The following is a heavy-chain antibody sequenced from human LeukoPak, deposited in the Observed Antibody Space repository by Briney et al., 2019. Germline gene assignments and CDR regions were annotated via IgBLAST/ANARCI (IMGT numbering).Heavy chain of an antibody. V-gene: IGHV5-51*01. Sequence: GESLKISCKGSGYSFTSYWIGWVRQMPGKGLEWMGIIYPGDSDTSYSPSFQGPVTISADKSISTAYLQWSSLKASDTAMYYCARHYYGSGSYADYWGQGTLVTVSS. CDR2: IYPGDSDT. D-gene: IGHD3-10*01. CDR1: GYSFTSYW. J-gene: IGHJ4*02. CDR3: ARHYYGSGSYADY.